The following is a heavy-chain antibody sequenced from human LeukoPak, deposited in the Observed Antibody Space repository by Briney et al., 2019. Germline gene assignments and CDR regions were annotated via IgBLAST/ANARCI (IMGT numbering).Heavy chain of an antibody. V-gene: IGHV3-9*01. CDR1: GFIFDDYA. CDR2: INWNSGNI. Sequence: PGGSLRLSCAASGFIFDDYAMHWVRQAPGKGLEWISTINWNSGNIGYADSVKGRFTISRDNAKNSLYLQMNSLRAEDTALYYCAKSPGYGYYYGMDVWGQGTTVTVSS. J-gene: IGHJ6*02. CDR3: AKSPGYGYYYGMDV. D-gene: IGHD3-9*01.